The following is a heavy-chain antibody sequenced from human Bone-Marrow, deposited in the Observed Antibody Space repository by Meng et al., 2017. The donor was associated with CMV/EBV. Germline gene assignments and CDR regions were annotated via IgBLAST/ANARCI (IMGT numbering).Heavy chain of an antibody. CDR3: ARDIGGWEPLVSY. CDR1: GFSFSAYA. CDR2: VSYDGYTK. V-gene: IGHV3-30-3*01. Sequence: GGSLRLSCAASGFSFSAYAFHWVRQAPGKGLEWLAVVSYDGYTKYHADSVKGRFTISRDNSKNTLYLQMNSLRAEDTAVYYCARDIGGWEPLVSYWGQGTLVTVSS. D-gene: IGHD1-26*01. J-gene: IGHJ4*02.